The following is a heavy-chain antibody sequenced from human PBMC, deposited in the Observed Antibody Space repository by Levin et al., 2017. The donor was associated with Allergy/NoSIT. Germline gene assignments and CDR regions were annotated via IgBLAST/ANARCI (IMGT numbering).Heavy chain of an antibody. CDR3: ATKGFLPSEQQSIGYYYYGMDV. V-gene: IGHV1-24*01. CDR1: GYTLTDLS. CDR2: FDPEDGET. J-gene: IGHJ6*02. Sequence: GGSLRLSCKVSGYTLTDLSMHWVRQAPGKGLEWMGGFDPEDGETIYAQKFQGRVTMTEDTSTDTAYMELSSLRSEDTAVYYCATKGFLPSEQQSIGYYYYGMDVWGQGTTVTVSS. D-gene: IGHD3-3*02.